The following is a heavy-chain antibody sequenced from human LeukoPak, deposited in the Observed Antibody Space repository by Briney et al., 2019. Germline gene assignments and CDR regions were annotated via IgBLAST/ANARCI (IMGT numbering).Heavy chain of an antibody. V-gene: IGHV1-8*03. J-gene: IGHJ4*02. CDR2: MNPNSGNT. CDR1: GYTFTSYD. CDR3: ARRRRGGLRFDY. Sequence: ASVKVSCKASGYTFTSYDINWARQATGQGLEWMGWMNPNSGNTGYAQKFQGRVTITRNTSISTAYMELSSLRSEDTAVYYCARRRRGGLRFDYWGQGTLVTVSS. D-gene: IGHD3-16*01.